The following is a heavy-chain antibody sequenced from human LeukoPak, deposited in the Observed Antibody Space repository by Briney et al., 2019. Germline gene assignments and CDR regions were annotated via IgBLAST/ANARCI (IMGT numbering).Heavy chain of an antibody. J-gene: IGHJ4*02. CDR3: AREVVSSPSYFDS. Sequence: GGSLRLSCAASGFSVSNSYMYWVRQAPGKGLEWVSFFYKGDSTYYAESVRGGFTISRDNSKNTLYLLMNSLIPEDTAVYYCAREVVSSPSYFDSWGQGTLVTVSS. D-gene: IGHD2-15*01. V-gene: IGHV3-53*01. CDR2: FYKGDST. CDR1: GFSVSNSY.